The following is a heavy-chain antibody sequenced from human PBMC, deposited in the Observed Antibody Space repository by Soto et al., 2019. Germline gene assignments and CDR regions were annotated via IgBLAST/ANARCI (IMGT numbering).Heavy chain of an antibody. CDR1: GGSFSGYY. Sequence: GTLSLTCAVYGGSFSGYYWSWIRQPPGKGLEWIGEINHSGSTNYNPSLKSRVTISVDTSKNQFSLKLSSVTAADTAVYYCARATMTTVTNFDYWGQRTLVT. CDR2: INHSGST. J-gene: IGHJ4*02. V-gene: IGHV4-34*01. D-gene: IGHD4-17*01. CDR3: ARATMTTVTNFDY.